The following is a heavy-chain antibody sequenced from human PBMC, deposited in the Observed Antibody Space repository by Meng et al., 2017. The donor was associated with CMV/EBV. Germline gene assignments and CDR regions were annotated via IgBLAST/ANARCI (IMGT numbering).Heavy chain of an antibody. CDR3: AKDGGGVITIFGVANPTGGFDP. CDR1: GFTFSSYA. CDR2: ISGSGGST. J-gene: IGHJ5*02. V-gene: IGHV3-23*01. D-gene: IGHD3-3*01. Sequence: GESLKISCAASGFTFSSYAMSWVRQAPGKGLEWVSAISGSGGSTYYADSVKGRFTISRDNSKNTLYLQMNSLRAEDTAVYYCAKDGGGVITIFGVANPTGGFDPWGQGTLVPSPQ.